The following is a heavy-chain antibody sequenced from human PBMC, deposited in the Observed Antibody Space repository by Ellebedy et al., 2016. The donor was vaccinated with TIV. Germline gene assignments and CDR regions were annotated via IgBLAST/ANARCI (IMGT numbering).Heavy chain of an antibody. J-gene: IGHJ3*02. Sequence: LSLTCAASELTVSGNYMSWVRQAPGKGLEWVSVIFIDGTTYYADSVKGRFTISRDNSKNTLYIQMNSLRAEDTAVYYCARETFNDVDLKLWGVLDMWGQGTMVTVSS. D-gene: IGHD3-10*01. CDR3: ARETFNDVDLKLWGVLDM. CDR1: ELTVSGNY. CDR2: IFIDGTT. V-gene: IGHV3-66*01.